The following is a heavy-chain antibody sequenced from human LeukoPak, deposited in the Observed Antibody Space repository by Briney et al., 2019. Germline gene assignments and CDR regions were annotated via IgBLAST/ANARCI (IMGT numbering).Heavy chain of an antibody. J-gene: IGHJ5*02. CDR1: SGSFSSYY. CDR3: ARGIAVTSTLGFDP. D-gene: IGHD6-19*01. CDR2: ISVGGSI. V-gene: IGHV4-4*07. Sequence: PSETLSLTCTVSSGSFSSYYWSWLRQPAGKGLEWIGRISVGGSIDYNPYLKSRVCMSIDTCKNQLSLTLKSVTAADTAVYYCARGIAVTSTLGFDPWGQGTLVTVSS.